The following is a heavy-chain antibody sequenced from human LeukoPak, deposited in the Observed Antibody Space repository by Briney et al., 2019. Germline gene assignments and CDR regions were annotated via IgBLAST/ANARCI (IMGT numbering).Heavy chain of an antibody. D-gene: IGHD5-18*01. CDR3: ARDSGYSYGYSNFDY. V-gene: IGHV3-30*03. CDR2: ISYDGSNK. CDR1: GFTFSSYG. J-gene: IGHJ4*02. Sequence: PGGSLRLSCAASGFTFSSYGMHWVRQAPGKGLEWVAVISYDGSNKYYADSVKGRFTISRDNSKNTLYLQMNSLRAEDTAVYYCARDSGYSYGYSNFDYWGQGTLVTVSS.